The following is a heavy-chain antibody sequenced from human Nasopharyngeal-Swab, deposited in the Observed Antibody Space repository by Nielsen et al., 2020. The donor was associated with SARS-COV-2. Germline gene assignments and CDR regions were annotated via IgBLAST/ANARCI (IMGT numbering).Heavy chain of an antibody. D-gene: IGHD1-26*01. CDR1: GYTFTSYY. Sequence: ASVKVSRKASGYTFTSYYMHWVRQAPGQGLEWMGIINPSGGSTSYAQKFQGRVTMTRDTSTSTVYMELSSLRSEDTAVYYCARIEGVGATDYWGQGTLVTVSS. CDR3: ARIEGVGATDY. J-gene: IGHJ4*02. CDR2: INPSGGST. V-gene: IGHV1-46*01.